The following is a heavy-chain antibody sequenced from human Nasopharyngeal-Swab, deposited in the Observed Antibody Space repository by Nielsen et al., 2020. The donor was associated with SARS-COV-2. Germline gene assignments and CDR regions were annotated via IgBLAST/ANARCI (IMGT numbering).Heavy chain of an antibody. V-gene: IGHV3-66*01. CDR1: GFTVTSNY. Sequence: GRSLRLSCAASGFTVTSNYMSWVRQAPGKGLEWVSIIYDSGSTYYADSVRGRFTISRDYSKNTLYLQMNSLRAEDTAVYYCAGDQLTAYGYYYYMDVWGRGTTVTVSS. J-gene: IGHJ6*03. CDR2: IYDSGST. CDR3: AGDQLTAYGYYYYMDV. D-gene: IGHD3-9*01.